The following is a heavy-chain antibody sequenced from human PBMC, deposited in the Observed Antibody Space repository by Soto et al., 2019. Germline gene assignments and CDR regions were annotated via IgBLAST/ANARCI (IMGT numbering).Heavy chain of an antibody. D-gene: IGHD2-2*01. Sequence: QVQLVQSGAEVKKPGASVKVSCKASGYTFTSYDINWVRQATGQGLEWMGWMNPNTGNTGYAQEFQGRVTMTRNTAISTAYMELSSLRSEDTAVYYCARRLGGYCSSTSCSRYSFDYWGQGALVTVSS. CDR1: GYTFTSYD. CDR3: ARRLGGYCSSTSCSRYSFDY. CDR2: MNPNTGNT. V-gene: IGHV1-8*01. J-gene: IGHJ4*02.